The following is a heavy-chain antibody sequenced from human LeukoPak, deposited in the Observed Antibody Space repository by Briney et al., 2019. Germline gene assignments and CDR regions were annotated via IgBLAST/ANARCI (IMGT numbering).Heavy chain of an antibody. CDR1: GFTSSSYG. CDR3: ARRPGGYFDY. D-gene: IGHD1-14*01. Sequence: PGGSLRLSCAASGFTSSSYGMSWVRQAPGKGLEWVSAISGSGGSTYYADSVKGRFTISRDNSKNTLYLQMHSLRAEDTAVYYCARRPGGYFDYWGQGTLVTVSS. J-gene: IGHJ4*02. V-gene: IGHV3-23*01. CDR2: ISGSGGST.